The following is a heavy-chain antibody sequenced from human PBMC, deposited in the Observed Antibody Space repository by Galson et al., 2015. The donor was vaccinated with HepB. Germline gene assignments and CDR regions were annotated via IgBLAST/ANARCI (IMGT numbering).Heavy chain of an antibody. Sequence: LTCTVSGGSISSGRYSWSWIRQPAGRGLEWIGRIYSRGLTNYNPSLKSQVTMSEDTSKNQFSLRLSSVTAADTAVYFCARARGYYGSGSYSAYYYFYMDVWGTGTTVTVSS. V-gene: IGHV4-61*02. J-gene: IGHJ6*03. CDR3: ARARGYYGSGSYSAYYYFYMDV. CDR2: IYSRGLT. CDR1: GGSISSGRYS. D-gene: IGHD3-10*01.